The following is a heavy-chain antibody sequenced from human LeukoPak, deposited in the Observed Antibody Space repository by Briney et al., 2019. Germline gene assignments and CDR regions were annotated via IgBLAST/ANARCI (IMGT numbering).Heavy chain of an antibody. CDR3: ARGITLAGKGTFDY. CDR2: INPKIGAT. V-gene: IGHV1-2*02. Sequence: GASVKVSCKASGYTXTGYYVHWVRQAPGQGLEWIGWINPKIGATNYAQKFQGRVTMTRDTSINTAYMDLSGLTSDDTAVYYCARGITLAGKGTFDYWGQGTLATVSS. D-gene: IGHD6-19*01. CDR1: GYTXTGYY. J-gene: IGHJ4*02.